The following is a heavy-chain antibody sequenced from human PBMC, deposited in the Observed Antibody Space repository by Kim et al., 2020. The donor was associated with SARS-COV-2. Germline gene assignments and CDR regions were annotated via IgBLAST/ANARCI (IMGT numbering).Heavy chain of an antibody. CDR1: GGSFSGYY. CDR2: INHSGST. J-gene: IGHJ4*02. V-gene: IGHV4-34*01. Sequence: SETLSLTCAVYGGSFSGYYWSWIRQPPGKGLEWIGEINHSGSTNYNPSLKSRVTISVDTSKNQFSLKLSSVTAADTAVYYCARGRDYGDYGRGGYFDYWGQGTLVTVSS. CDR3: ARGRDYGDYGRGGYFDY. D-gene: IGHD4-17*01.